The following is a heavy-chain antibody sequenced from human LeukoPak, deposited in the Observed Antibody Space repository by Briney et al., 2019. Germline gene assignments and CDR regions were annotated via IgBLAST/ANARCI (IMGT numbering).Heavy chain of an antibody. CDR1: GFTFSDYY. Sequence: PGGSLRLSCAASGFTFSDYYMSWIRQAPGKGLEWVSYISSSGSTIYYADSVKGRFTISRDNAKNSLYLQMNSLRAEDTAVYYCARAPSDIRGYSYRFDYWGQGTLVTVSS. CDR3: ARAPSDIRGYSYRFDY. CDR2: ISSSGSTI. J-gene: IGHJ4*02. V-gene: IGHV3-11*04. D-gene: IGHD5-18*01.